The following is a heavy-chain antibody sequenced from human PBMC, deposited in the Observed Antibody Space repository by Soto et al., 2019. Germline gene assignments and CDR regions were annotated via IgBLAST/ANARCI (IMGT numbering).Heavy chain of an antibody. V-gene: IGHV1-18*01. CDR3: ASVSRYYWNYMMY. Sequence: QVQLVQSGAEVKKPGASVKVSCKASGYTFSNDAITWVRQAPGQGLEWMGWVSAYNGNTNYAQKFKGRVTMTTDTSTSTAYMEIRSLRYDDTAVDFCASVSRYYWNYMMYWGQGTLVTVSS. CDR1: GYTFSNDA. CDR2: VSAYNGNT. D-gene: IGHD1-7*01. J-gene: IGHJ4*02.